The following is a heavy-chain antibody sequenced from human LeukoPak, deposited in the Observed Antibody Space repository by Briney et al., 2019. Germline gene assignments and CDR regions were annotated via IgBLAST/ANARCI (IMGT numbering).Heavy chain of an antibody. D-gene: IGHD3-22*01. CDR2: IYYSGST. J-gene: IGHJ4*02. CDR1: GGSISSSSYY. CDR3: ARHSIVLVIDY. Sequence: SETLSLTCTVSGGSISSSSYYWGWIRQPPGKGLEWIGSIYYSGSTYYNPSLKSRVTISVDTSKNQFSLKLSSVTAADTAVYYSARHSIVLVIDYWGQRTLVTVSS. V-gene: IGHV4-39*01.